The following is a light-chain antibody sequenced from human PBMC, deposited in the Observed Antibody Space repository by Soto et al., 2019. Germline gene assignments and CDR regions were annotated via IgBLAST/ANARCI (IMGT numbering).Light chain of an antibody. CDR1: SSNIGSKT. V-gene: IGLV1-44*01. CDR3: SAWDASLNGYV. J-gene: IGLJ1*01. CDR2: SNY. Sequence: QSVLTQPPSASGTPGQRVTISGSGSSSNIGSKTVNWYQQLPGTAPKLLIYSNYQRPSGVPDRFSGSKSGTSASLAISGLQSEDEADYFCSAWDASLNGYVFGTGTKLTV.